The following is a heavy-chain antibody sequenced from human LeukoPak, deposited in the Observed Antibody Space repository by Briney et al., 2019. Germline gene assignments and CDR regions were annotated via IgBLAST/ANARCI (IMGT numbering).Heavy chain of an antibody. V-gene: IGHV3-30*18. CDR1: GFTFSSYG. CDR2: ISYDGSNK. Sequence: PGGSLRLSCAASGFTFSSYGMHWVRQAPGKGLEWVAVISYDGSNKYYADSVKGRFTISRDNSKNTLYLQMNSLRAEDTAVYYCAKDHIVVVVAATPMIDNWGQGTLVTVSS. D-gene: IGHD2-15*01. CDR3: AKDHIVVVVAATPMIDN. J-gene: IGHJ4*02.